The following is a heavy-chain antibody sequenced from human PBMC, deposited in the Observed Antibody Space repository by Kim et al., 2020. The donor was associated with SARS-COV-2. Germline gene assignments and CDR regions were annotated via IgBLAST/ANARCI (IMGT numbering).Heavy chain of an antibody. CDR2: IYYSGST. V-gene: IGHV4-31*01. CDR3: ARGRITSFGVVTEFDY. CDR1: GGSISSGGYS. Sequence: SETLSLTCTVSGGSISSGGYSWSWIRQHPGKGLEWIGYIYYSGSTYYNPSLKSLVTISVDTSKNQFSLKLSSVTAADTAVYYCARGRITSFGVVTEFDYWGQGTLVTGSS. J-gene: IGHJ4*02. D-gene: IGHD3-3*01.